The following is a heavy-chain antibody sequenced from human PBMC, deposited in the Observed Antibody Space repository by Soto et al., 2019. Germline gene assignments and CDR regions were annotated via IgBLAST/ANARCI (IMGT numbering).Heavy chain of an antibody. CDR1: GFTFNKYG. CDR3: ANQERGSYFAY. Sequence: QVQLVESGGSVVQPGRSLRLSCAASGFTFNKYGMHWVRQAPGKGLEWVAAISKDGSSEYYADSVLGRFTISRDNPKNTLYLQMNSLKSEDTAVYSCANQERGSYFAYWGQGTLVTVSS. V-gene: IGHV3-30*18. J-gene: IGHJ4*02. CDR2: ISKDGSSE. D-gene: IGHD3-16*01.